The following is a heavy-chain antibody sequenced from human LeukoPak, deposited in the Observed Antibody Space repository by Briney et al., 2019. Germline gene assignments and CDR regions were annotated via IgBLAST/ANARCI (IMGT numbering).Heavy chain of an antibody. V-gene: IGHV3-48*03. J-gene: IGHJ6*03. CDR3: ARRMITFGGPLGDYYYMDV. Sequence: PGGSLRLSCAASGFTFSSYEMDWVRQAPGKGLEWVSYISSSGSTIYYADSVKGRFTISRDNAKNSLYLQMNSLRAEDTAVYYCARRMITFGGPLGDYYYMDVWGKGTTVTVSS. CDR2: ISSSGSTI. CDR1: GFTFSSYE. D-gene: IGHD3-16*01.